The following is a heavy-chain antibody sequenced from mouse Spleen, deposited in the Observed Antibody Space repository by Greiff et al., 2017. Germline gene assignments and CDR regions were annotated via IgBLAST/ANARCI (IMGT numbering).Heavy chain of an antibody. Sequence: VQLQQPGAELVRPGTSVKLSCKASGYTFTSYWMHWVKQRPGQGLEWIGVIDPSDSYTNYNQKFKGKATLTVDTSSSTAYMQLSSLTSEDSAVYYCVRLEYFDVWGAGTTVTVSS. CDR3: VRLEYFDV. CDR2: IDPSDSYT. V-gene: IGHV1-59*01. CDR1: GYTFTSYW. J-gene: IGHJ1*01.